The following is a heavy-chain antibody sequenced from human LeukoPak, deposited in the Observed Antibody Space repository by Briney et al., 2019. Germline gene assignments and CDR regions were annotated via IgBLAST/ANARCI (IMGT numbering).Heavy chain of an antibody. CDR3: AADCSSTSCYP. CDR2: IIPIFGTA. Sequence: ASVKVSCKASGGTFSSYAISWVRQAPGHGLEWMGGIIPIFGTANYAQKFQGRVTITADESTSTAYIELSSLRSEDTAVYYCAADCSSTSCYPWGQGTLVTVSS. D-gene: IGHD2-2*01. V-gene: IGHV1-69*13. CDR1: GGTFSSYA. J-gene: IGHJ5*02.